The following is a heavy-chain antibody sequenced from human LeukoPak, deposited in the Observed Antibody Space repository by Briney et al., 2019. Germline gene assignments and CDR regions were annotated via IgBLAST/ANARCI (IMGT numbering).Heavy chain of an antibody. CDR1: GFTFSRYW. D-gene: IGHD1-26*01. Sequence: GGSLRLSCAVSGFTFSRYWMHWVRQAPGKGLVWVSYVNNDGTATNYADSVKGRFTMSRDNAKNTLYLQMNSLRGEDTAVYYCARGGIGGATPDYWGQGALVTVSS. CDR3: ARGGIGGATPDY. V-gene: IGHV3-74*01. CDR2: VNNDGTAT. J-gene: IGHJ4*02.